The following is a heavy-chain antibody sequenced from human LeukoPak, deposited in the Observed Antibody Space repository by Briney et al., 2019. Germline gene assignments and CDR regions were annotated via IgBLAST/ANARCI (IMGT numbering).Heavy chain of an antibody. CDR3: VRGLGMDV. V-gene: IGHV3-7*04. J-gene: IGHJ6*02. CDR2: IKYDGSEK. Sequence: GGSLRLSCAASGFPFSSYWMNGVRQAPGKGLEWVANIKYDGSEKYYVDSVKGRFTISRDNAKNSLYLQMNSLRAEDAAVYHCVRGLGMDVWGQGTTVTVSS. CDR1: GFPFSSYW.